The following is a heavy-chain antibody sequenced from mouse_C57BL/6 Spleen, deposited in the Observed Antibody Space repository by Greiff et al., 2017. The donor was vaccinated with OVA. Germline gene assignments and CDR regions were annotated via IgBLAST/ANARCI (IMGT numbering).Heavy chain of an antibody. V-gene: IGHV1-85*01. D-gene: IGHD1-1*01. Sequence: VQLQESGPELVKPGASVKLSCKASGYTFTSYDINWVKQRPGQGLEWIGWIYPSGGSTKYNEKFKGKATLTVDTSSSTAYMELHSLTSEDSAVYFCARCYYGSSYVWFAYWGQGTLVTVSA. CDR2: IYPSGGST. CDR3: ARCYYGSSYVWFAY. J-gene: IGHJ3*01. CDR1: GYTFTSYD.